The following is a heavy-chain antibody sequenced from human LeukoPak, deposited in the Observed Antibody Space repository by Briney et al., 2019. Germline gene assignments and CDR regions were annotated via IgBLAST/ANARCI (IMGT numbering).Heavy chain of an antibody. CDR1: GGSISSSSYY. Sequence: SETLSLTCTVSGGSISSSSYYWGWIRQPPGKGLEWIGSIYYSGSTYYNPSLKSRVTISVDTSKNQFSLKLSSVTAAATAVYYCAALMDYLREAFDYWGQGTLVTVSS. CDR2: IYYSGST. J-gene: IGHJ4*02. D-gene: IGHD2-8*01. CDR3: AALMDYLREAFDY. V-gene: IGHV4-39*01.